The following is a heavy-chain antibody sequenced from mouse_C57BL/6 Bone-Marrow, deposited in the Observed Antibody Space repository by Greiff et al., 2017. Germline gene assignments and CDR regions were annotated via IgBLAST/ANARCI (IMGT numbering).Heavy chain of an antibody. CDR1: GFTFSDYG. CDR3: AITTVVATDAMDY. J-gene: IGHJ4*01. CDR2: ISSGSSTI. V-gene: IGHV5-17*01. Sequence: DVKLVESGGGLVKPGGSLKLSCAASGFTFSDYGMHWVRQAPEKGLEWVAYISSGSSTIYYADTVKGRFTISRDNAKNTLFLQMTSLRSEDTAMYYCAITTVVATDAMDYWGQGPSVTVSS. D-gene: IGHD1-1*01.